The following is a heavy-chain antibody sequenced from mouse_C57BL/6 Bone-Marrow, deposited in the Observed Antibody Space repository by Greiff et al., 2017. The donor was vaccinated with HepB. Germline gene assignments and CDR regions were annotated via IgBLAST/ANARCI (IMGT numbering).Heavy chain of an antibody. V-gene: IGHV1-81*01. CDR1: GYTFTSYG. CDR3: ARRNYYGSSRWFAY. D-gene: IGHD1-1*01. CDR2: IYPRSGNT. J-gene: IGHJ3*01. Sequence: VQRVESGAELARPGASVKLSCKASGYTFTSYGISWVKQRTGQGLEWIGEIYPRSGNTYYNEKFKGKATLTADKSSSTAYMELRSLTSEDSAVYFCARRNYYGSSRWFAYWGQGTLVTVSA.